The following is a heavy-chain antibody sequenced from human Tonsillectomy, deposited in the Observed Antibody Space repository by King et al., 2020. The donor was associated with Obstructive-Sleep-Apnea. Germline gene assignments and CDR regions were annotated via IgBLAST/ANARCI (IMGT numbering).Heavy chain of an antibody. V-gene: IGHV3-33*01. Sequence: VQLVESGGGVVQPGRSLRLSCAASGFPFSAYGMHWVRQAPGNGLEWVAVIWYDGSNKYYADSVKGRFTVSRDNSNNTLYLQMNSLRAEDTAVYYCASTVDYGDYVFDYWGQGTLVTVSS. CDR1: GFPFSAYG. J-gene: IGHJ4*02. CDR2: IWYDGSNK. CDR3: ASTVDYGDYVFDY. D-gene: IGHD4-17*01.